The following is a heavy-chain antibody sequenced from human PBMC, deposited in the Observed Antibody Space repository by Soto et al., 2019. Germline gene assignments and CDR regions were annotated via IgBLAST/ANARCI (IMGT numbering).Heavy chain of an antibody. D-gene: IGHD4-17*01. CDR3: ASLFSGANAFDI. J-gene: IGHJ3*02. CDR2: INSDGSST. Sequence: GSLRLSCAASGFTFNSYWMHWVRQAPGKGLVWVSRINSDGSSTSYADSVKGRFTVSRDNAKNTLYLQMNSLRAEDTAIYYCASLFSGANAFDIWGQGTMVTVSS. V-gene: IGHV3-74*01. CDR1: GFTFNSYW.